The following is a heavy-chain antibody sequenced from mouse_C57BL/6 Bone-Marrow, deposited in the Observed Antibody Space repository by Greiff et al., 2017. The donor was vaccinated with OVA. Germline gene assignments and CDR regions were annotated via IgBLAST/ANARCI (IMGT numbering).Heavy chain of an antibody. D-gene: IGHD1-1*01. CDR2: IYPGSGNT. Sequence: QVQLQQSGAELVRPGASVQLSCKASGYTFTDYYINWVKQRPGQGLEWIARIYPGSGNTYYNEKFKGKATLTADKSSSTAYMQLSSLTSEDSAVYFCARSHYYGSSYVGYWGQGTTLTVSS. CDR1: GYTFTDYY. V-gene: IGHV1-76*01. CDR3: ARSHYYGSSYVGY. J-gene: IGHJ2*01.